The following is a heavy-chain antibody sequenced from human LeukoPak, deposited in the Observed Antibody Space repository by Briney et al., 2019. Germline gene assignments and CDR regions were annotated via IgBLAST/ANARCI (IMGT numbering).Heavy chain of an antibody. J-gene: IGHJ4*02. CDR2: IRYDGSDK. Sequence: PGGSLRLSCSASGFTFSSYGMHWVRQAPGKGLVGVAFIRYDGSDKYYAESVKGRFTISRDNSKNTLYLQMNSLRTEDTAVYYCAKANRGSYYGLGDYFDYWGQGTLVTVSS. CDR1: GFTFSSYG. V-gene: IGHV3-30*02. D-gene: IGHD1-26*01. CDR3: AKANRGSYYGLGDYFDY.